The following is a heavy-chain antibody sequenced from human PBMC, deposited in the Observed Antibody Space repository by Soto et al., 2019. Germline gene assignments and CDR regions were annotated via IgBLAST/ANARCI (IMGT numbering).Heavy chain of an antibody. Sequence: PGGSMRLYCAAAGCTFSGSARHWVRQDTGKGLEWVGRIRSKANNYATTYAASVKGRFTISRDDSKNTTYLQMNPLRAEDTAVYHCASGRGVTPRDLTPPQAYWGQGTLVTVSS. CDR1: GCTFSGSA. CDR3: ASGRGVTPRDLTPPQAY. J-gene: IGHJ4*02. D-gene: IGHD2-21*02. CDR2: IRSKANNYAT. V-gene: IGHV3-73*01.